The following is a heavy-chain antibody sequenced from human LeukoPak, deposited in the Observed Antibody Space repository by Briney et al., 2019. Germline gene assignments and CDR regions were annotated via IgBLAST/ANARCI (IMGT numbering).Heavy chain of an antibody. V-gene: IGHV3-48*01. CDR3: ARDKASFGWYYFGS. Sequence: PGGSLRLSCAASGFTFSTYCMNWVRQAPGKGLEWISYIGSRDNTIYYADSVKGRFTISRDNAKNSLFLQMNSLRAEDTAVYFCARDKASFGWYYFGSWGQGTLVTVSS. D-gene: IGHD6-19*01. J-gene: IGHJ4*02. CDR1: GFTFSTYC. CDR2: IGSRDNTI.